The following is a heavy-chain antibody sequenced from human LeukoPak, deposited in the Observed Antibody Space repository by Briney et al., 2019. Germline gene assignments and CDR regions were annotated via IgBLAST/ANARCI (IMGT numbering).Heavy chain of an antibody. CDR3: AAFRQWLVILDY. Sequence: SETLSLTCAVYGGSFSAYYWSWIRQPPGKGLEWIGEINHSGSTNYNPSLKSRVTISVDTSKNHFSLNLSSVTAADTAVYYCAAFRQWLVILDYWGQGTLVTVSS. J-gene: IGHJ4*02. V-gene: IGHV4-34*01. CDR2: INHSGST. CDR1: GGSFSAYY. D-gene: IGHD6-19*01.